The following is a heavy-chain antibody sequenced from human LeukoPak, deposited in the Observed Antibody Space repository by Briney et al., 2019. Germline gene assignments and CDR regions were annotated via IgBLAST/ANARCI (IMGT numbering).Heavy chain of an antibody. Sequence: PAGSLRLSCAASGFTFCSSWMHWVRHSPGKGRVWLSRMNSDGSITRYADSVKGRFTISRDNAKNTLYLQMDSLRVEDTGLYYWAVSPGATLDHWGQGTLVSVSS. J-gene: IGHJ4*02. D-gene: IGHD1-26*01. CDR3: AVSPGATLDH. V-gene: IGHV3-74*01. CDR1: GFTFCSSW. CDR2: MNSDGSIT.